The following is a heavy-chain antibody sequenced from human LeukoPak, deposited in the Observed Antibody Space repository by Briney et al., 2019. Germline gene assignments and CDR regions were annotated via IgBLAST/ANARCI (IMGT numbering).Heavy chain of an antibody. CDR1: GGSISSYY. V-gene: IGHV4-59*08. CDR2: IYYSGST. Sequence: SETLSLTCTVSGGSISSYYWSWIRRPPGKGLEWIGYIYYSGSTNYNPSLKSRVTISVDTSKNQFSLKLSSVTAADTAVYYCARRVVGAILDYWGQGTLVTVSS. D-gene: IGHD1-26*01. CDR3: ARRVVGAILDY. J-gene: IGHJ4*02.